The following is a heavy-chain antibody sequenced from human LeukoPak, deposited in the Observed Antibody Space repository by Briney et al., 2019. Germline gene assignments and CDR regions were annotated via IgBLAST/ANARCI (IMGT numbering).Heavy chain of an antibody. J-gene: IGHJ4*02. CDR1: GFTFSDAW. D-gene: IGHD2-15*01. CDR3: TADMPASSRAADY. CDR2: IKSKADGGTT. Sequence: PGGSLRLSCAASGFTFSDAWMSWVRQTPGMGLECVGRIKSKADGGTTDYAAPVKGRFTISRDDSKTTLYLQINSLKTEDTAVYYCTADMPASSRAADYWGQGTLVTVSS. V-gene: IGHV3-15*01.